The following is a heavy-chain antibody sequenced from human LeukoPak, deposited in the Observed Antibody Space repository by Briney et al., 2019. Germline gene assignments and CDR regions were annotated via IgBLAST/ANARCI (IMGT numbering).Heavy chain of an antibody. D-gene: IGHD4-23*01. J-gene: IGHJ4*02. CDR3: ARAAVVTSPFDY. CDR2: ISSSGGTI. V-gene: IGHV3-11*01. CDR1: GFTFSDYY. Sequence: GESLRLSCAASGFTFSDYYMSWIRQAPGKGLEWVSYISSSGGTIYFADSVKDRFTISRDNAKNSLDLQMNSLRAEDTAMYYCARAAVVTSPFDYWGQGTLVTVSS.